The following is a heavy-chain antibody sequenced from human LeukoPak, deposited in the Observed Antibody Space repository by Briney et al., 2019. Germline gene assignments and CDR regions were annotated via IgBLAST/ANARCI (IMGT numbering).Heavy chain of an antibody. CDR3: AKVPRITMIVVVTPDY. D-gene: IGHD3-22*01. V-gene: IGHV3-53*01. Sequence: PGGSLRLSCAASGFTVSSNYMSWVRQAPGKGLEWVSVIYSGGSTYYADSVKGRFTISRDNSKNTLYLQMNSLRAEDTAVYYCAKVPRITMIVVVTPDYWGQGTLVTVSS. CDR1: GFTVSSNY. CDR2: IYSGGST. J-gene: IGHJ4*02.